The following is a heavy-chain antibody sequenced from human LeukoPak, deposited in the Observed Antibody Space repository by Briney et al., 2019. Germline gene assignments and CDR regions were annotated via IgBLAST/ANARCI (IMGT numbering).Heavy chain of an antibody. CDR3: ATDQRHYFDY. D-gene: IGHD6-25*01. CDR2: IRYDGSNK. Sequence: GGSLRLSCAASGFTFSNYGMHWVRQAPGKGLEWVAFIRYDGSNKYYADSVKGRFTIPRDNSKNTLHMQMNSLRAEDTAVYYCATDQRHYFDYWGQGTLVTVSS. CDR1: GFTFSNYG. J-gene: IGHJ4*02. V-gene: IGHV3-30*02.